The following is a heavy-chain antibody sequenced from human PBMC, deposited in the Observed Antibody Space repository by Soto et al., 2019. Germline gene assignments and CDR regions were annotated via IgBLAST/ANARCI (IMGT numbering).Heavy chain of an antibody. CDR3: ARVAADIASWLDP. J-gene: IGHJ5*02. CDR1: GGSIGSYY. CDR2: IYYSGVT. D-gene: IGHD5-12*01. V-gene: IGHV4-59*01. Sequence: PSETLSLTCSVSGGSIGSYYWSWIRQPPGKGLEWIGCIYYSGVTNYNPSLKSRVTISVDTPKNQLSLKLNSVTAADTAVYYCARVAADIASWLDPWGQGTLVTVSS.